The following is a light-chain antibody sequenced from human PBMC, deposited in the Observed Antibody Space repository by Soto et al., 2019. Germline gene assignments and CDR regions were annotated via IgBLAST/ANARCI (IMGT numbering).Light chain of an antibody. CDR1: SSNIGNKY. V-gene: IGLV1-47*01. J-gene: IGLJ2*01. CDR2: GND. CDR3: ASWDGRLTVV. Sequence: QSALTQPPSASGTPGQTVTISCSGSSSNIGNKYVDWYQQVPGTAPKLLIYGNDQRPSGVPDRFSGSKSGTSASLAISGLRAEDEADYYCASWDGRLTVVFGGGTKLTVL.